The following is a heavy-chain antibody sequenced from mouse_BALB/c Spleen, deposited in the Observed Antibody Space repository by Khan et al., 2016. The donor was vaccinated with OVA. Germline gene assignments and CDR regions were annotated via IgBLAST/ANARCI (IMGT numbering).Heavy chain of an antibody. CDR3: ARDRIDY. V-gene: IGHV1-7*01. J-gene: IGHJ2*01. CDR2: INPSSGYT. CDR1: GYTFTSYW. Sequence: QVQLKQSGAELAKPGASVKMSCKASGYTFTSYWMHWVKQRPGQGLEWIGYINPSSGYTEYNQNFKDKATLTADRSSSTAYMQLRSLTSEDSAVYYCARDRIDYWGQGTTLTVSS.